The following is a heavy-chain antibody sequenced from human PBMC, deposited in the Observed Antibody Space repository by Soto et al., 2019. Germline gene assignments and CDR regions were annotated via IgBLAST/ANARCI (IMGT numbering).Heavy chain of an antibody. CDR1: DVFL. D-gene: IGHD1-1*01. V-gene: IGHV4-59*01. CDR2: IYNSGRY. Sequence: PSATLSIPCTVSDVFLWCWIRQSPDKGLEWIGYIYNSGRYNYNPSPESRLTISIDTSKNQFSLRLASVTAADTAVYYCARTLPNRQLFDSWSQGTLVT. CDR3: ARTLPNRQLFDS. J-gene: IGHJ4*02.